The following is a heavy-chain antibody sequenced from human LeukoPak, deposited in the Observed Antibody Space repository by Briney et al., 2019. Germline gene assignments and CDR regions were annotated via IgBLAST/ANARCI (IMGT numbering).Heavy chain of an antibody. D-gene: IGHD2-15*01. Sequence: ASVKVSCKACGCTFTSYYINWVRQATGQGREWMGWMNSNSGNTVYAQTFQGRVTMTRNTSISTAYMELSSLRSENTAVYYCARVPRLGYCSGGGCLPFDYWGQGTLVTVSS. CDR1: GCTFTSYY. CDR3: ARVPRLGYCSGGGCLPFDY. J-gene: IGHJ4*02. CDR2: MNSNSGNT. V-gene: IGHV1-8*01.